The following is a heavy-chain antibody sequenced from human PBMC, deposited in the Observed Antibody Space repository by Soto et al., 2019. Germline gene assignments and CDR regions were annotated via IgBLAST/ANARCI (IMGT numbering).Heavy chain of an antibody. D-gene: IGHD5-18*01. CDR3: ARLGGYSYGTYYYYGMDV. V-gene: IGHV5-51*01. Sequence: GESLKISCKGSGYSFTSYWIGWGRQMPGKGLEWMGIIYPGDSDTRYSPSFQGQVTISADKSISTAYLQWSSLKASDTAMYYCARLGGYSYGTYYYYGMDVWGQGTTVTVSS. CDR2: IYPGDSDT. CDR1: GYSFTSYW. J-gene: IGHJ6*02.